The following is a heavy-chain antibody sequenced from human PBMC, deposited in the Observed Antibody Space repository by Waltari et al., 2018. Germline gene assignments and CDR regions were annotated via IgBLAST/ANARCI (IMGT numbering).Heavy chain of an antibody. D-gene: IGHD1-1*01. Sequence: QVQLQESGPGLVKPSETLSLTCAVSGYSISSGYYWGWFRQPPGKGLEWLGSIYHSGSTNYNPSLKSRVTISVDTSTNQFYLKLSSVTAADTAVSDCARHGTTMEKTWFDPWGQGTLVTVSS. CDR2: IYHSGST. J-gene: IGHJ5*02. V-gene: IGHV4-38-2*01. CDR3: ARHGTTMEKTWFDP. CDR1: GYSISSGYY.